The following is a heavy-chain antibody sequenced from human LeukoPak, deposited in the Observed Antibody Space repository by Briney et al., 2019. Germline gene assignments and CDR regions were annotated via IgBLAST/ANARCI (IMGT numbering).Heavy chain of an antibody. CDR1: GYTFTGYY. J-gene: IGHJ4*02. CDR3: ARVTVTRDFDY. D-gene: IGHD4-17*01. V-gene: IGHV1-2*02. Sequence: ASVKVSCKASGYTFTGYYMHWVRQAPGQGLEWMGWINPNSGGTNYAQKFQGRVTMTRDTSISTAYMELRSLRSDDTAVYYCARVTVTRDFDYWGQGTLVTVSS. CDR2: INPNSGGT.